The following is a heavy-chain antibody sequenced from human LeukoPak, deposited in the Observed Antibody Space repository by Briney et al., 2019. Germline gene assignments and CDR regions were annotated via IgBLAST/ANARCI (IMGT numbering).Heavy chain of an antibody. CDR1: GFTVRSNY. J-gene: IGHJ4*02. V-gene: IGHV3-66*01. CDR3: AKGGDGDYFDY. D-gene: IGHD2-21*01. CDR2: IYSGGTT. Sequence: PGGSLRLSCAASGFTVRSNYMTWVRQAPGKGLEWVSVIYSGGTTYYADSVKGRFTVSRDNSKNTLCLQMNSLRAEDTAVYYCAKGGDGDYFDYWGQGTLVTVSS.